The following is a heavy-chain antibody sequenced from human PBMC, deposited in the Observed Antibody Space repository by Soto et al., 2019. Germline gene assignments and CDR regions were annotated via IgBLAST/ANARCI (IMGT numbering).Heavy chain of an antibody. CDR1: GGTFRSYT. Sequence: SVRVSCKASGGTFRSYTISWVRQAPGQGLEWMGRIIPILGIANYAQKFQGRVTITADKSTSTAYMELSSLRSEDTAVYYCARDNPSDTIFGVVSVYYYYYMDVWGKGTTVTVSS. CDR3: ARDNPSDTIFGVVSVYYYYYMDV. D-gene: IGHD3-3*01. J-gene: IGHJ6*03. V-gene: IGHV1-69*04. CDR2: IIPILGIA.